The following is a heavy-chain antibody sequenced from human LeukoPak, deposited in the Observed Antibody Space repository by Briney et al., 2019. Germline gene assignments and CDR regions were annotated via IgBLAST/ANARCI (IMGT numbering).Heavy chain of an antibody. CDR3: ARGGSYGYGGYDY. CDR2: IKQDGSEK. D-gene: IGHD5-18*01. V-gene: IGHV3-7*01. Sequence: GGSLRLSCATSGFTVSSNYMSWVRQAPGKGLEWVANIKQDGSEKYYVDSVKGRFTISRDNAKNSLYLQMNSLRAEDTAVYYCARGGSYGYGGYDYWGQGTLVTVSS. CDR1: GFTVSSNY. J-gene: IGHJ4*02.